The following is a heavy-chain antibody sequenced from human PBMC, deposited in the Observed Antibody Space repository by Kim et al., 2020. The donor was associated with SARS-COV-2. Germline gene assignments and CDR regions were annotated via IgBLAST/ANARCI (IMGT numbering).Heavy chain of an antibody. CDR2: IIPILGIA. Sequence: SVKVSCKASGGTFSSYAISWVRQAPGQGLEWMGRIIPILGIANYAQKFQGRVTITADKSTSTAYMELSSLRSEDTAVYYCASPYNWNYGDAFDIWGQGTMVTVSS. CDR1: GGTFSSYA. D-gene: IGHD1-7*01. V-gene: IGHV1-69*04. CDR3: ASPYNWNYGDAFDI. J-gene: IGHJ3*02.